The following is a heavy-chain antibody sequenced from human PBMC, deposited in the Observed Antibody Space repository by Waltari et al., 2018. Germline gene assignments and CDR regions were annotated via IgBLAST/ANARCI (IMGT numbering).Heavy chain of an antibody. V-gene: IGHV4-39*01. D-gene: IGHD6-6*01. J-gene: IGHJ4*02. Sequence: QLQLQESGPGLVKPSETLSLTCTFSGGSISSSSYYWGWFRQPPGKGLEWIGSIYYSWSTYYNPSLKSRVTISVDTSKNQFSLKLSSVTAADTAVYYCASYSSSSLLEFDYWGQGTLVTVSS. CDR1: GGSISSSSYY. CDR2: IYYSWST. CDR3: ASYSSSSLLEFDY.